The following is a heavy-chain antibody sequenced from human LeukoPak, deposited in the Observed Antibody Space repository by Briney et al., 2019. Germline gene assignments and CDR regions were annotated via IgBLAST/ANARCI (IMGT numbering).Heavy chain of an antibody. CDR3: ARIVGIAARRGIDY. Sequence: SETLSLTCAVYGGSFRGYYWSWIRQPPRKGLEWIGEINHSGSTNYNPSLKSRVTISVDTSKNQFSLKLSSVTAADTAVYYCARIVGIAARRGIDYWGQGTLVTVSS. CDR1: GGSFRGYY. CDR2: INHSGST. J-gene: IGHJ4*02. V-gene: IGHV4-34*01. D-gene: IGHD6-6*01.